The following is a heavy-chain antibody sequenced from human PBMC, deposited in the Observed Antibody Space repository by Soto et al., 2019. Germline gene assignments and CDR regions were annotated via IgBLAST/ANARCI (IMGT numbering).Heavy chain of an antibody. D-gene: IGHD3-22*01. Sequence: GESLKISCKGSGYSFTSYWIGWVRQMPGKGLEWMGIIYPGDSDTRYSPSFQGQVTISADKSISTAYLQWSSLKASDTAMYYCATTSSGYYLASTKNRRYALDIWGQGTMVTVSS. V-gene: IGHV5-51*01. CDR2: IYPGDSDT. CDR3: ATTSSGYYLASTKNRRYALDI. CDR1: GYSFTSYW. J-gene: IGHJ3*02.